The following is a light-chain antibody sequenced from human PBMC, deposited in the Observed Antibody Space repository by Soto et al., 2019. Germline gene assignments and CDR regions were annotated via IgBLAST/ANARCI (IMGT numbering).Light chain of an antibody. V-gene: IGKV1-39*01. CDR3: QQSFSMPFT. CDR2: AAS. CDR1: QSISTH. Sequence: DIQMTQSPSSLSASVGDRITITCRASQSISTHLNWYQHKPRKAPKLLIYAASSVQGGGPSRFSGSGSGTDFTLTISSLQPEDFATYYCQQSFSMPFTFGPGTTVD. J-gene: IGKJ3*01.